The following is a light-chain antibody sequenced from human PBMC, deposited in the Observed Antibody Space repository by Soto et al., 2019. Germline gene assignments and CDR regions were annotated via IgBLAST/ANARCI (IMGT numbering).Light chain of an antibody. J-gene: IGLJ1*01. CDR2: HVT. Sequence: QSVLTQPASVYGSPGQSITISCTGSSVDVGDYNSVSWYQQHPGKAPKVMIYHVTIRASGVSNRFSGSKSGNTASLTISGLQAEDEADYYCSSYSHSPPSYVFGTGTKVTVL. CDR1: SVDVGDYNS. CDR3: SSYSHSPPSYV. V-gene: IGLV2-14*03.